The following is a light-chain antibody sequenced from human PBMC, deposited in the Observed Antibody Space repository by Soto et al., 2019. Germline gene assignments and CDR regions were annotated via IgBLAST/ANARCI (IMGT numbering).Light chain of an antibody. V-gene: IGKV3-20*01. CDR2: GTS. CDR3: QQYGSAPNT. CDR1: QSVSR. Sequence: EIVLTQSPGTLSLSPGDRATPSCRASQSVSRLAWYQQRPGQAPRLLIYGTSSRATGIPDRFSGSGSGTDFTLTINRLEPEDFAVYYCQQYGSAPNTFGQGTKVEIE. J-gene: IGKJ2*01.